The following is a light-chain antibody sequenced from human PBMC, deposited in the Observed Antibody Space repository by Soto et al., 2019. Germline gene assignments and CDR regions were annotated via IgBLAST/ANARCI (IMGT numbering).Light chain of an antibody. CDR1: SSDVGGYNY. Sequence: QSAPTQPPSASGSPGQSVTISCIGTSSDVGGYNYVSWYQQHPDKAPKLLIYEVIKRPSGVPGRFSGSKSGNTASLTISWLQPEDEADYYCTSYAASNSYVFGSGTKLTVL. CDR2: EVI. CDR3: TSYAASNSYV. J-gene: IGLJ1*01. V-gene: IGLV2-8*01.